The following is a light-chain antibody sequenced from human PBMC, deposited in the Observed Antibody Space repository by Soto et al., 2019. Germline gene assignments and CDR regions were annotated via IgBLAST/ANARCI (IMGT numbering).Light chain of an antibody. Sequence: QSALTQPASVYGAPGQSIPISCTGTSSDDSGYDFVSWFQQHPGKAPKLMIYDVTNRPSGVSDRFSGSKSANTASLTISGLQAEDEADYYCSSYISSSTLEVFGTGTKLTVL. CDR2: DVT. J-gene: IGLJ1*01. V-gene: IGLV2-14*03. CDR1: SSDDSGYDF. CDR3: SSYISSSTLEV.